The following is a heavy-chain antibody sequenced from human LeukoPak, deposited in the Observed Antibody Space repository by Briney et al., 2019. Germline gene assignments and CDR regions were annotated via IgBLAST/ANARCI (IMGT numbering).Heavy chain of an antibody. J-gene: IGHJ4*02. CDR1: GFTFSSYG. CDR3: ARVKAEEYSSGWYQDY. D-gene: IGHD6-19*01. Sequence: GRSLRLSCAASGFTFSSYGMHWVRQAPGKGLEWVAVIWYDGSNKYYADSVKGRFTISRDNSKNTLYLQMNSLRAEDTAVYYCARVKAEEYSSGWYQDYWGQGTLVTVSS. V-gene: IGHV3-33*01. CDR2: IWYDGSNK.